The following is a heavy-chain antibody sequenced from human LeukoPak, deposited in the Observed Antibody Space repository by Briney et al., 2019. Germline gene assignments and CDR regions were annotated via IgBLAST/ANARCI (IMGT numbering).Heavy chain of an antibody. CDR1: GYTFSGYD. CDR3: ARGPTWNYVVPLDY. V-gene: IGHV1-8*01. D-gene: IGHD1-7*01. J-gene: IGHJ4*02. Sequence: ASVKVSCKASGYTFSGYDINWVRQATGQGLEWMGWMNPNSGSTGYAQKFQGRVTMTGDTSISTAYMELSSLVSEDTAVYYCARGPTWNYVVPLDYWGQGTQVTVSS. CDR2: MNPNSGST.